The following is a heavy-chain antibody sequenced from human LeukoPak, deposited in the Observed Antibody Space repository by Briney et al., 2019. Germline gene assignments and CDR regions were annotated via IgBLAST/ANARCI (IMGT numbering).Heavy chain of an antibody. D-gene: IGHD1-26*01. Sequence: GGSLRLSCAASGFTFSTYSMDWVRQAPGKGMEWVSSISSGSSYIYYADSVKGRFTISRDNAKNSLYLQMNSLRAEDTAVYYCARREVGATLGDWGQGTLVTVSS. CDR3: ARREVGATLGD. CDR2: ISSGSSYI. CDR1: GFTFSTYS. V-gene: IGHV3-21*01. J-gene: IGHJ4*02.